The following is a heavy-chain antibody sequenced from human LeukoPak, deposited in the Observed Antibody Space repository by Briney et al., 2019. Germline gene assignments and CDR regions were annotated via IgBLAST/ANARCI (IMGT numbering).Heavy chain of an antibody. CDR3: AKGPPSYYYDSSGYNWFDP. V-gene: IGHV3-23*01. J-gene: IGHJ5*02. D-gene: IGHD3-22*01. Sequence: SGGSLRLSCAASGFTFSSYGMSWVRQAPGKGLELVSAISGSGGSTYYADSVKGRFTISRDNSKNTLYLQMNSLRAEDTAVYYCAKGPPSYYYDSSGYNWFDPWGQGTLVAVSS. CDR2: ISGSGGST. CDR1: GFTFSSYG.